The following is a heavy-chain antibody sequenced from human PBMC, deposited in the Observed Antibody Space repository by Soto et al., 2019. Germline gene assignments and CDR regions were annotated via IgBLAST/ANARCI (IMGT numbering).Heavy chain of an antibody. CDR2: ISSSSSTI. J-gene: IGHJ3*01. CDR3: ARDQLYYNDISGRPLNAFDV. V-gene: IGHV3-48*01. D-gene: IGHD3-22*01. Sequence: GGSLRLSCAASGFTFSSYSMNWVRQAPGKGLEWVSYISSSSSTIYYADSVKSRFTISRDNAKNSLYLQMNSLRAEDTAVYYCARDQLYYNDISGRPLNAFDVWGQGTMVTVSS. CDR1: GFTFSSYS.